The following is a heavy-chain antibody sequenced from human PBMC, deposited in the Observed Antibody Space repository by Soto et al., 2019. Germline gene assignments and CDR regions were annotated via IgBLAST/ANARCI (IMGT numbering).Heavy chain of an antibody. CDR1: GFTLSSYA. CDR3: AKDPTNFAAVDAFDI. D-gene: IGHD1-26*01. J-gene: IGHJ3*02. V-gene: IGHV3-23*01. CDR2: SSGSGGST. Sequence: EVQLLESGGGLVQPGGSLRLACEASGFTLSSYAMSCVRQAPGKGLEWVSASSGSGGSTYDVNSVKGRFTISRDNSKNTLYMQMNSLRAEDTAVYYCAKDPTNFAAVDAFDIWGQGTMVTVSS.